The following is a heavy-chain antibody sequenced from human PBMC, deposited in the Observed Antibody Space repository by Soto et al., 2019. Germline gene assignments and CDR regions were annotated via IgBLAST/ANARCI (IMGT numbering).Heavy chain of an antibody. Sequence: XGTLSLTFAVYGGSFSGYYGSWIRQPPGKGLEWIGEINHSGSTNYNPSLKSRVTISVDTSKNQFSLKLSSVTAADTAVYYCARGLVAKIRGGYYYYGMDVWGQGTTVTVSS. CDR2: INHSGST. CDR3: ARGLVAKIRGGYYYYGMDV. V-gene: IGHV4-34*01. CDR1: GGSFSGYY. J-gene: IGHJ6*02. D-gene: IGHD5-12*01.